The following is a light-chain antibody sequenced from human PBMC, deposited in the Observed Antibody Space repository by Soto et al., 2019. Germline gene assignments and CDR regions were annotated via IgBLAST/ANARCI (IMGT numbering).Light chain of an antibody. CDR3: QQYNNWPKM. CDR2: GAS. V-gene: IGKV3-15*01. CDR1: QSVSSN. J-gene: IGKJ1*01. Sequence: EIVMTQSPATLSLSPGERATLSCRASQSVSSNLAWYQQKPGQAPRLLIYGASTRATGIPARFSGSGSGTEFTLTISSLKSEDFEVYYCQQYNNWPKMFGQGTKVDIK.